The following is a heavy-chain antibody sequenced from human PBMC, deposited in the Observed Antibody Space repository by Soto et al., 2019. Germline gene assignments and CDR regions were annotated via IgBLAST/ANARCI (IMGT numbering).Heavy chain of an antibody. CDR1: GVSITPYY. Sequence: PSETLSLTCTVSGVSITPYYWTWIRHPPGKGLEWIGYVYHTGNTYYNPSLKSRVSISLDTSKNQVSLRLKSMTAADTAVYYCAREQYNWKLWGQGTLVTVSS. J-gene: IGHJ4*02. D-gene: IGHD1-20*01. CDR2: VYHTGNT. CDR3: AREQYNWKL. V-gene: IGHV4-59*01.